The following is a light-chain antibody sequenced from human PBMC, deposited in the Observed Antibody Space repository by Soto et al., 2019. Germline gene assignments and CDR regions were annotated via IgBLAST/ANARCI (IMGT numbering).Light chain of an antibody. CDR1: QSISNW. V-gene: IGKV1-5*01. CDR3: QQYDSYSYT. J-gene: IGKJ2*01. CDR2: GAS. Sequence: DIQMTQSPSTLSASVGDRVTITCRASQSISNWLAWYQQKPGKAPKLLISGASSLESGVPSRFSGSGSGTEFTLTIRSLQPDDFATYSCQQYDSYSYTFGQGTKLEIK.